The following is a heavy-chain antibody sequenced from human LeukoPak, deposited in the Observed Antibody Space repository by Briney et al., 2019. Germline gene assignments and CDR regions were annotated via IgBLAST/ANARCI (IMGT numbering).Heavy chain of an antibody. CDR1: GYTFTSYY. V-gene: IGHV1-46*01. Sequence: ASVKVSCKASGYTFTSYYMHWVRQAPGQGLEWMGIINPSGGSTSYAQKFQGRVTMTRDMSTSTVYMELSSLRSEDTAVYYCARDQNYDMPMLVWGYYMDVWGKGTTVTVSS. D-gene: IGHD3-9*01. J-gene: IGHJ6*03. CDR3: ARDQNYDMPMLVWGYYMDV. CDR2: INPSGGST.